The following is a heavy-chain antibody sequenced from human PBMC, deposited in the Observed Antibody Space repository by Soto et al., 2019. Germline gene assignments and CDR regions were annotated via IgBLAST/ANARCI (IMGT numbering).Heavy chain of an antibody. CDR1: GGSISSGGYS. CDR3: ARLAGDYGGLAY. J-gene: IGHJ4*02. Sequence: QLQLQESGSGLVKPSQTLSLTCAVSGGSISSGGYSWSWIRQPPGKGLEWIGYIYHSGSTYYNPSLQSRVTISVDRSQHQFSLKLSSVTGADTAVYYWARLAGDYGGLAYWGQGTLVTVSS. V-gene: IGHV4-30-2*01. D-gene: IGHD4-17*01. CDR2: IYHSGST.